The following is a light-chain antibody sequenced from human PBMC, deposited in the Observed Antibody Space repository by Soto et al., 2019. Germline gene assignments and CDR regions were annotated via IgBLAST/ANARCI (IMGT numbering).Light chain of an antibody. CDR2: GAS. J-gene: IGKJ1*01. V-gene: IGKV3-20*01. CDR1: QSVSNNY. Sequence: EIVLTQSPGTLSLSPGERATLSCRASQSVSNNYLAWYPQKPGQAPRLLISGASNRATGIPDRFSGSGSGTDFTHTISRLEPEDFAVYYCQQYGSSGTFGQGTKVDIK. CDR3: QQYGSSGT.